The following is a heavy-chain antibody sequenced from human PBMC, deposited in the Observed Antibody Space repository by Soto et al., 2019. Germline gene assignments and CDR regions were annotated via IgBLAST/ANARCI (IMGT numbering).Heavy chain of an antibody. V-gene: IGHV3-23*01. CDR2: ISGSGGST. J-gene: IGHJ3*02. CDR1: GFTFSSYA. CDR3: AKGEYCSGGSCYSVAAFDI. Sequence: GGSLRLSCAASGFTFSSYAMSWVRQAPGKGLEWVSAISGSGGSTYYADSVKGRFTISRDNSKNTLYLQMNSLRAEDTAVYYCAKGEYCSGGSCYSVAAFDIWGQGTMVTVSS. D-gene: IGHD2-15*01.